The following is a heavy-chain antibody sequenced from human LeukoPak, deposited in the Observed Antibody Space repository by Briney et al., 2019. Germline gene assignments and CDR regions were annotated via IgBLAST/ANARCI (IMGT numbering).Heavy chain of an antibody. J-gene: IGHJ6*02. D-gene: IGHD5-24*01. CDR1: GYTFTSYD. Sequence: GASVKVSCKASGYTFTSYDINWVRQATGQGLEWMGWMNPNSGNTGYAQKFQGRVTMTRNASISTAYMELSSLRSEDTAVYYCARGPDQLFSLYHYYGMDVWGQGATVTVSS. V-gene: IGHV1-8*01. CDR2: MNPNSGNT. CDR3: ARGPDQLFSLYHYYGMDV.